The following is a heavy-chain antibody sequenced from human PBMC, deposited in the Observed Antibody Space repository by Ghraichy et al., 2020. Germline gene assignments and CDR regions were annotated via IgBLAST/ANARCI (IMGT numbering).Heavy chain of an antibody. CDR1: GGSVRSTVYY. D-gene: IGHD2-15*01. Sequence: SQTLSLTCTVSGGSVRSTVYYWGWIRQPPGKGLEWIGSTYYSGSTYYNPSLKRRVTVSVDTSKDQFSLKLSSVTAADTAVYYCARHGAVVAAKPVDYWGQGALVTGSS. CDR3: ARHGAVVAAKPVDY. J-gene: IGHJ4*02. CDR2: TYYSGST. V-gene: IGHV4-39*01.